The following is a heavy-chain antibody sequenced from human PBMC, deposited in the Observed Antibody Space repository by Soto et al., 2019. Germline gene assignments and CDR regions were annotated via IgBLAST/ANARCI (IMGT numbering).Heavy chain of an antibody. CDR2: MSHSGGT. CDR1: GGSVSGANYY. Sequence: QVQLQQWGPGLLKPSETLSLTCAVYGGSVSGANYYWSWIRQPPGKGLEWIGEMSHSGGTHFNPSLKSRVTISVDTSTNQFSLKMSSVTAADTALYYCARVERGTATTVVDAFDIWGPGTMVTVSS. V-gene: IGHV4-34*01. J-gene: IGHJ3*02. CDR3: ARVERGTATTVVDAFDI. D-gene: IGHD1-1*01.